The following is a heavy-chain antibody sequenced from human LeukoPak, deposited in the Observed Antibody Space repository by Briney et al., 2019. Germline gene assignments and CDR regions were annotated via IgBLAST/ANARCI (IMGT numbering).Heavy chain of an antibody. CDR2: IYPGDSDT. V-gene: IGHV5-51*01. CDR3: VRDGSSGYYPPPHPFDP. Sequence: GESLKISCKGSGYSFTSYWIGWVRQMPGKGLEWMGIIYPGDSDTRYSPSFQGQVTISADKSISTAYLQWSSLKASDTAMYYCVRDGSSGYYPPPHPFDPWGQGTLVTVSS. D-gene: IGHD3-22*01. CDR1: GYSFTSYW. J-gene: IGHJ5*02.